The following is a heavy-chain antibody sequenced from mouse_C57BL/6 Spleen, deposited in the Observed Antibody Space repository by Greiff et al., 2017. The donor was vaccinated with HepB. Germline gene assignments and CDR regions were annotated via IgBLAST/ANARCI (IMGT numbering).Heavy chain of an antibody. J-gene: IGHJ2*01. CDR1: GYTFTSYW. Sequence: VQLQQPGAELVKPGASVKLSCKASGYTFTSYWMHWVKQRPGQGLAWIGMIHPNSGSTNYNEKFKSKATLTVDKSSSTAYMQLSSLTSEDSAVYYCARRGNYGCFDYWGQGTTLTVSS. D-gene: IGHD1-2*01. V-gene: IGHV1-64*01. CDR2: IHPNSGST. CDR3: ARRGNYGCFDY.